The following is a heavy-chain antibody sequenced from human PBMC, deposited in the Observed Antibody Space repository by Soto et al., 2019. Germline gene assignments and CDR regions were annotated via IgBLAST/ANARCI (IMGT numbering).Heavy chain of an antibody. CDR2: IVVGSGNT. D-gene: IGHD2-15*01. J-gene: IGHJ4*02. CDR1: GFTFTSSA. V-gene: IGHV1-58*01. CDR3: ARDEYCSGGSYYDY. Sequence: SVKVSCKASGFTFTSSAVQWVRQARGQRLEWIGWIVVGSGNTNYAQNFQERVTITTDISTSTAYMELSSLRSEDTAVYYCARDEYCSGGSYYDYWGQGTLVTVSS.